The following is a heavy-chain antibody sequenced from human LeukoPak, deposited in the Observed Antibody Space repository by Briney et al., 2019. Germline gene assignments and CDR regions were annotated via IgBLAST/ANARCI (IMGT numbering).Heavy chain of an antibody. J-gene: IGHJ3*02. CDR1: GFTFSNYW. V-gene: IGHV3-7*01. Sequence: PGGSLRLSCVASGFTFSNYWMSWARQAPGKGLEWVANIMKDGSSNHYADSVKGRFTISRDNSKNTLYLQMNSLRAEDTAVYYCARGSYSSSSVDSGHAFDIWGQGTMVTVSS. CDR3: ARGSYSSSSVDSGHAFDI. CDR2: IMKDGSSN. D-gene: IGHD6-6*01.